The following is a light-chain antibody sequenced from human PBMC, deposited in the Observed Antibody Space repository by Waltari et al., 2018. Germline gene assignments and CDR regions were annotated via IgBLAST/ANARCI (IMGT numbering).Light chain of an antibody. CDR3: HQYNDWPPT. V-gene: IGKV3-15*01. CDR2: GAA. J-gene: IGKJ1*01. Sequence: EVVMTQSPATLSVSPGERATLSCRASQSVSTNLAWSQQNPAQAPSLLTYGAAVRAADIPARFSGSGSGTEFTLTISSLQSEDFAVYYCHQYNDWPPTFGQGTTVKIK. CDR1: QSVSTN.